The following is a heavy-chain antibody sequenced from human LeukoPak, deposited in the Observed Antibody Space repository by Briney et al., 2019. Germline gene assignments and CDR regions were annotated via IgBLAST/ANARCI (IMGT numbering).Heavy chain of an antibody. D-gene: IGHD6-13*01. J-gene: IGHJ5*02. V-gene: IGHV1-69*05. Sequence: SVKVSCKASGGTFSSYAISWVRQAPGQGLEWMGRIIPIFGTANYAQKFQGRVTITTDESTSTAYMELSGLRSEDTAVYYCARDLGIAAAGTGNWFDPWGQGTLVTVSS. CDR1: GGTFSSYA. CDR3: ARDLGIAAAGTGNWFDP. CDR2: IIPIFGTA.